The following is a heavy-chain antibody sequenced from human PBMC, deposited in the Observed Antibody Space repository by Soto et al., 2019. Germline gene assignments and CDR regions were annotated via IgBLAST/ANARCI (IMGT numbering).Heavy chain of an antibody. CDR1: GGTFSSYA. Sequence: ASVKVSCKASGGTFSSYAISWVRQAPGQGLEWMGGIIPIFGTANYAQKFQGRVTITADESTSTAYMELSSLRSEDTAVYYCASAPRYYYYYYGMDVWGQGTTVTVSS. CDR3: ASAPRYYYYYYGMDV. CDR2: IIPIFGTA. V-gene: IGHV1-69*13. J-gene: IGHJ6*02.